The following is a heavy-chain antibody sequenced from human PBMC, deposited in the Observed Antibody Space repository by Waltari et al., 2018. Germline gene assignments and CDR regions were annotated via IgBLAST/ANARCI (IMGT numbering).Heavy chain of an antibody. J-gene: IGHJ5*02. V-gene: IGHV3-23*01. CDR2: INGYGDKT. CDR1: GVIFNNYA. Sequence: EVQVLESGGGLVQPGGSLRLTGAASGVIFNNYAINWVRQAPGKGLEWVSGINGYGDKTYYADSVKGRFTLSRDNSRNTLSLQMNSLRAEDTAVYYCAKAHFYDTSGYIEHWGQGTLVTVSS. CDR3: AKAHFYDTSGYIEH. D-gene: IGHD3-22*01.